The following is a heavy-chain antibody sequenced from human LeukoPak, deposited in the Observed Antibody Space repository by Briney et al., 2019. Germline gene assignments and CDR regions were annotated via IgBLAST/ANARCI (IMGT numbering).Heavy chain of an antibody. V-gene: IGHV4-61*05. CDR3: ARERYYDSSRTVDY. CDR1: GGSISSSSYY. J-gene: IGHJ4*02. Sequence: PSETLSLTCTVSGGSISSSSYYWGWIRQPPGKGLEWIGYIYSSGSTNYNPSLKSRVTISVDTSKNQFSLRLSSVTAADTAVYYCARERYYDSSRTVDYWGQGTLVTVSS. CDR2: IYSSGST. D-gene: IGHD3-22*01.